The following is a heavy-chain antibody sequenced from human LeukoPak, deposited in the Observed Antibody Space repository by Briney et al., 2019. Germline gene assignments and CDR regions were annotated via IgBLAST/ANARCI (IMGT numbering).Heavy chain of an antibody. CDR3: ARAHLIAAPGYNWFDP. D-gene: IGHD6-13*01. CDR1: GYTFTAFY. V-gene: IGHV1-2*02. CDR2: INPNSGAT. Sequence: ASVKVSCKASGYTFTAFYMHWVRQAPGQGLEWMGWINPNSGATNYARKFQGRVTMTRDTSINTAYMELRSLRSDDTAVFYCARAHLIAAPGYNWFDPWGQGTLVTVSS. J-gene: IGHJ5*02.